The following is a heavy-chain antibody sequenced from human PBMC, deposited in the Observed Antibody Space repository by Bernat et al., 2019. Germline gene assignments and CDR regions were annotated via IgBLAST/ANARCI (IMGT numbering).Heavy chain of an antibody. J-gene: IGHJ5*02. CDR3: ENCRSGSGEGMFDH. Sequence: QVQLVESGGGVVQPGRSLRLSCAASGFTFSSYGMHWVRQAPGKGLEWVAVIWYDGSNKYYADSVKGRFTISRDNSKNTLYLQMNSLRAEDTAVYYWENCRSGSGEGMFDHWGQGTLVTVSS. CDR1: GFTFSSYG. V-gene: IGHV3-33*06. CDR2: IWYDGSNK. D-gene: IGHD2-15*01.